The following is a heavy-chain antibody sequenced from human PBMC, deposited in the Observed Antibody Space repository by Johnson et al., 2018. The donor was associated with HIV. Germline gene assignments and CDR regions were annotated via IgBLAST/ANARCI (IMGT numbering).Heavy chain of an antibody. V-gene: IGHV3-48*03. CDR1: GFTFSSYA. CDR2: ISSSGSTI. CDR3: AKDQWSSSWTNDAFDI. J-gene: IGHJ3*02. D-gene: IGHD6-13*01. Sequence: VQLVESGGGVVQPGRSLRLSCAASGFTFSSYALHWVRQAPGKGLEWFSYISSSGSTIYYADSVKGRFTISRDNAKNSLYLQMNSLRAEDTAVYYCAKDQWSSSWTNDAFDIWGQGTLVTVSS.